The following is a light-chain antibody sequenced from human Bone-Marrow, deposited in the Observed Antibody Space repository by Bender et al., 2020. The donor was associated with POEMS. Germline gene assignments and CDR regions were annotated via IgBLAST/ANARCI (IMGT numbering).Light chain of an antibody. CDR2: TNN. Sequence: QSVLTQPPSASGTPGQRITISCSGSSSNIGGHTANWYRLVPGTAPKLLIYTNNLRPSGVPDRLSGSKSGSTASLTVSGLQPEDEADYYCSSYATSDKYFFGTGTKVTV. J-gene: IGLJ1*01. CDR3: SSYATSDKYF. CDR1: SSNIGGHT. V-gene: IGLV1-44*01.